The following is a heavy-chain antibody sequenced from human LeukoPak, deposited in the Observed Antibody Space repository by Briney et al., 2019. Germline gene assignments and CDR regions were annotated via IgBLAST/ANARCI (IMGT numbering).Heavy chain of an antibody. CDR3: ATEYRYFDY. V-gene: IGHV4-34*01. J-gene: IGHJ4*02. Sequence: SETLSLTCAVYGGSFSGYYWSWIRQPPGKGLEWIGEINHSGSTNYNPSLKSRVTISVDTSKNQFCLKLSSVTAADTAVYYCATEYRYFDYWGQGTLVTVSS. CDR2: INHSGST. CDR1: GGSFSGYY. D-gene: IGHD2-2*01.